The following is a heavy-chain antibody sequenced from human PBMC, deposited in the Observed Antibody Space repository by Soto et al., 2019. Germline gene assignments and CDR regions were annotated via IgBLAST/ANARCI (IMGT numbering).Heavy chain of an antibody. J-gene: IGHJ4*02. V-gene: IGHV3-33*01. Sequence: LRLSCAASGFTFSSYGMHWVRQAPGKGLEWVAVIWYDGSNKYYADSVKGRFTISRDNSKNTLYLQMNSLRAEDTAVYYCARVRSRARYFDWLSVSFDYWGQGTLVTVSS. CDR1: GFTFSSYG. D-gene: IGHD3-9*01. CDR3: ARVRSRARYFDWLSVSFDY. CDR2: IWYDGSNK.